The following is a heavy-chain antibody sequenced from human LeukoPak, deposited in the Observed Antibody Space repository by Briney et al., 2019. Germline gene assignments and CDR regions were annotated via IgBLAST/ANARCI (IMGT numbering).Heavy chain of an antibody. V-gene: IGHV3-43*02. CDR3: ATRTQSYYYNGIDV. CDR1: GFTFDDHV. J-gene: IGHJ6*02. CDR2: ISGDGGTT. Sequence: GGSLRLSCAASGFTFDDHVLHWVRQAPRKGLEWVSRISGDGGTTYYADSVKDRFTISRDNNKNSLYLQLSNLRTEDTALYYCATRTQSYYYNGIDVWGQGTTVIVSS. D-gene: IGHD1-14*01.